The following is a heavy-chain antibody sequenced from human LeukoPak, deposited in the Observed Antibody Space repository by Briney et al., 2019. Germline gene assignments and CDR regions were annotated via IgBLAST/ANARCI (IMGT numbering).Heavy chain of an antibody. D-gene: IGHD6-19*01. V-gene: IGHV5-51*01. J-gene: IGHJ4*02. CDR2: MYLGDSET. CDR3: VRHEGSISGWPFDY. Sequence: GESLKISCKGSGFTFTKYWIGWVRQMPGKGLEWMGIMYLGDSETRYSPSFQGQVTISADKSISTVFLQWSSLEASDTAMYYCVRHEGSISGWPFDYWGQGTLVTVSS. CDR1: GFTFTKYW.